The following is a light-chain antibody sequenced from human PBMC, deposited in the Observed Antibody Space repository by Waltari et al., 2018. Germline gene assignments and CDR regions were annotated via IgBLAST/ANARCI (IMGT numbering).Light chain of an antibody. Sequence: DIQMTQSLSSLSASVGDRVTITCRASQSISNYLNWCQQKPGKAPKLLIFAASSLQSGVPSRFSGSGSGTDFTLTISSLQPEDFATYYCQQSYSTPITFGQGTRLEIK. CDR3: QQSYSTPIT. CDR1: QSISNY. J-gene: IGKJ5*01. V-gene: IGKV1-39*01. CDR2: AAS.